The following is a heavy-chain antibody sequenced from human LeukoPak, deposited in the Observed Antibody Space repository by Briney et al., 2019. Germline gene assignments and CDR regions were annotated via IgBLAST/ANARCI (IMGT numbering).Heavy chain of an antibody. CDR2: ISYDGSNK. CDR1: GFTFSSYA. V-gene: IGHV3-30-3*01. CDR3: ASDREDTANLHYFDY. D-gene: IGHD5-18*01. J-gene: IGHJ4*02. Sequence: GGSLRLSCAASGFTFSSYAMHWVRQAPGKGLEWVAVISYDGSNKYYADSVKGRSTISRDNSKNALYPQMNSLRVEDTAVYYCASDREDTANLHYFDYWGQGTLVTVSS.